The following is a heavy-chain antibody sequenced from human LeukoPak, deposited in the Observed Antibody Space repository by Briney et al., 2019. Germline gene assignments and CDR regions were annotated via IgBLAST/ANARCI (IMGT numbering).Heavy chain of an antibody. V-gene: IGHV4-39*07. CDR3: ARDLGGWDAFDI. CDR2: ISSNGRT. Sequence: PSETLSLTCTVSGGSISSSSSYYWGWVRQPPGKGLEWLGSISSNGRTYYNPSLKSRVTVSVDTSKNQFSLKMSSVTAADTAVYYCARDLGGWDAFDIWGQGTMVTVSS. CDR1: GGSISSSSSYY. D-gene: IGHD6-19*01. J-gene: IGHJ3*02.